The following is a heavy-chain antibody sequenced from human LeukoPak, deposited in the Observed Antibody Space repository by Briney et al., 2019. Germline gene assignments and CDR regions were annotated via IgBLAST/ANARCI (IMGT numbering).Heavy chain of an antibody. D-gene: IGHD6-13*01. CDR1: GFTVSSNY. CDR3: ARGQRTPISIYSSSWSFDY. CDR2: ISYDGSNK. J-gene: IGHJ4*02. Sequence: GGSLRLSCAASGFTVSSNYMSWIRQAPGKGLEWVAVISYDGSNKYYADSVKGRFTISRDNSKNTLYLQMNSLRAEDTAVYYCARGQRTPISIYSSSWSFDYWGQGTLVTVSS. V-gene: IGHV3-30-3*01.